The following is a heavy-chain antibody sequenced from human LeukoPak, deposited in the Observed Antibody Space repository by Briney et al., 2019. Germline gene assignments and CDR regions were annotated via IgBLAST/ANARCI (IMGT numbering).Heavy chain of an antibody. CDR2: INHSGST. D-gene: IGHD6-13*01. CDR1: GGSFSGYY. Sequence: PSETLSLTCAVYGGSFSGYYWSWIRQPPGKGLEWIGEINHSGSTNYNPSLKSQVTISVDTSKNQFSLKLSSVTAADTAVYYCARENLIAAAPAEKPYFDYWGQGTLVTVSS. J-gene: IGHJ4*02. V-gene: IGHV4-34*01. CDR3: ARENLIAAAPAEKPYFDY.